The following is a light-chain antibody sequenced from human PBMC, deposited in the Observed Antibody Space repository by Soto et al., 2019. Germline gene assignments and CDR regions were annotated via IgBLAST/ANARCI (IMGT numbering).Light chain of an antibody. J-gene: IGKJ5*01. V-gene: IGKV3-20*01. CDR2: GAS. Sequence: EIVLTQSPGTLSLSPGERVTLSCRASQSVSSNYLAWYQQKPGQSPRLLIYGASSMATGIPDRFSGSGSGTDFTLTISRLEPEDFAVYYCQQYGSSLSITFGQGTRLEIK. CDR3: QQYGSSLSIT. CDR1: QSVSSNY.